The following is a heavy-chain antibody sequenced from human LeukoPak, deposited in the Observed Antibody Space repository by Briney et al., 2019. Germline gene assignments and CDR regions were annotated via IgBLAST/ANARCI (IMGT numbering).Heavy chain of an antibody. V-gene: IGHV4-38-2*01. Sequence: SETLSLTCAVSGYSISSGYYWGWIRQPPGNGLEWIGSIYHSGSTYYNPSLKSRVTISVDTSKNQFSLKLSSATAADTAVYYCARRLNPDYWGQGTLVTVSS. CDR2: IYHSGST. CDR1: GYSISSGYY. J-gene: IGHJ4*02. CDR3: ARRLNPDY. D-gene: IGHD2-8*01.